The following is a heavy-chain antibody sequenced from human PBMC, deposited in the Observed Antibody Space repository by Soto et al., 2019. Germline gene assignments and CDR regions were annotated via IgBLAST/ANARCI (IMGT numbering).Heavy chain of an antibody. CDR1: GGTFSSYA. D-gene: IGHD3-3*01. CDR3: ARADYDFWSGGRYYYYGMDV. V-gene: IGHV1-69*13. J-gene: IGHJ6*02. CDR2: IIPIFGTA. Sequence: SVKVSCKASGGTFSSYAISWVRQAPGQGLEWMGGIIPIFGTANYAQKFQGRVTITADESTSTAYMELSSLRSEDTAVYYCARADYDFWSGGRYYYYGMDVWGQGTTVTVSS.